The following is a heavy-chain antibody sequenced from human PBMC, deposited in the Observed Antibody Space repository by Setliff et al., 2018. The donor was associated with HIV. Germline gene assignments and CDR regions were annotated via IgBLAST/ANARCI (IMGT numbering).Heavy chain of an antibody. CDR2: IIPLLSIR. J-gene: IGHJ4*02. CDR1: GGTFSNYA. CDR3: ARVLRNGYTYPFYFDS. Sequence: GASVKVSCKASGGTFSNYAFSWVRQAPGQGLEWMGGIIPLLSIRNYAQNFQGRVTIAADTSTSRTYMELSSLRPDDTAVYYCARVLRNGYTYPFYFDSWGPGTLVTVSS. V-gene: IGHV1-69*10. D-gene: IGHD5-12*01.